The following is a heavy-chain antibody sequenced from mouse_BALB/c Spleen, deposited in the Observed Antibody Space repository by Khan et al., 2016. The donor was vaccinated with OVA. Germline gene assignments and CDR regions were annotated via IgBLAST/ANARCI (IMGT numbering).Heavy chain of an antibody. CDR3: ARGGLRWDFDY. V-gene: IGHV1-7*01. CDR2: INPSTGYT. J-gene: IGHJ2*01. D-gene: IGHD1-1*01. Sequence: VQLQQSGAELAKPGASVKMSCKASGYTFINYWILWVKQRPGQGLEWIGYINPSTGYTEYNQNFKDKATLTADKSSRTAYMQLSSLTSEDSADYYCARGGLRWDFDYWGQGTTLTVSS. CDR1: GYTFINYW.